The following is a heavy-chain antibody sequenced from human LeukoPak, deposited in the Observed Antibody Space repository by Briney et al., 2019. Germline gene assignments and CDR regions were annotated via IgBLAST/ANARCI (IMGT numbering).Heavy chain of an antibody. CDR1: GFTFRNHA. J-gene: IGHJ3*02. D-gene: IGHD2-2*01. Sequence: PGRSLRLSCVASGFTFRNHAFEWVRQAPGKGLEWVAFIRYDGSNKYYADSVKGRFTISRDNSKNTLYLQMNSLRAEDTAVYYCYCSSTSSTESDAFDIWGQGTMVTVSS. CDR3: YCSSTSSTESDAFDI. CDR2: IRYDGSNK. V-gene: IGHV3-30*04.